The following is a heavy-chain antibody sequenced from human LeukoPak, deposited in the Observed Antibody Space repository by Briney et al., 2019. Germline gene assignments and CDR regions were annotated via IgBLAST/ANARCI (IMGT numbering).Heavy chain of an antibody. CDR3: VKESGFMVAPNSAFDI. CDR2: ISRNGGST. Sequence: PGGSLRLSCEASGFTFSSYAMHWVRQAPGKGLEFVSGISRNGGSTYYADSVKGRFTISRDNSKNTLYLQMSSMRAEDTAVYYCVKESGFMVAPNSAFDIWGQGTMVTVSS. J-gene: IGHJ3*02. D-gene: IGHD4/OR15-4a*01. CDR1: GFTFSSYA. V-gene: IGHV3-64D*06.